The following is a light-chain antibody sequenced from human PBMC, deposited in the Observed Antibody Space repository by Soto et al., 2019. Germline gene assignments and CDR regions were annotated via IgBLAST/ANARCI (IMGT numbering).Light chain of an antibody. CDR1: QIISTW. J-gene: IGKJ2*01. CDR3: QQYISYSYT. Sequence: DIQMTQSPSTLSASVGDRVTITCRASQIISTWLAWYQQKPGKAPKLLIYKGSTLENGVPSRFSGSGSGTEFTLTISSLQPDDFATYYCQQYISYSYTFGQGTKLEIK. CDR2: KGS. V-gene: IGKV1-5*03.